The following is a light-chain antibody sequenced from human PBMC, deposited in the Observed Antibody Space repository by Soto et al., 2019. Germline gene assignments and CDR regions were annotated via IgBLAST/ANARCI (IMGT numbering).Light chain of an antibody. CDR3: QVWDSSSDHPVV. CDR1: NIGGKN. Sequence: SYELTQPPSVSVAPGQTARITCEGYNIGGKNVHWYQQKPGQAPVLVVYDDSDRPSGSPERFSGSNSGNTASLTISRVEAGDEADYYCQVWDSSSDHPVVFGGGTQVTVL. V-gene: IGLV3-21*02. J-gene: IGLJ2*01. CDR2: DDS.